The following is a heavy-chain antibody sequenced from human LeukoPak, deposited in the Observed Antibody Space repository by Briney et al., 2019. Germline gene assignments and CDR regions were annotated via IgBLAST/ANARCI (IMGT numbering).Heavy chain of an antibody. J-gene: IGHJ3*02. CDR3: AREDYYAYDI. CDR2: ISHDASNP. CDR1: GFAFSYYP. Sequence: GRSLRLSCAASGFAFSYYPMHWVRQAPGKGLEWVSLISHDASNPANADSVKGRFTISRDNSQNTLSLQMSNQRAEDSSVYYCAREDYYAYDIWGQGTMVTVSS. V-gene: IGHV3-30*04. D-gene: IGHD3-10*01.